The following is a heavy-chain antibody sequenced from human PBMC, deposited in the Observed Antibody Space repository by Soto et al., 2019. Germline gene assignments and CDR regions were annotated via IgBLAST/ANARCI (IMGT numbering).Heavy chain of an antibody. D-gene: IGHD3-10*01. J-gene: IGHJ6*02. CDR3: ARDGPLITMVRGLNYYYYYGMDV. CDR2: INAGNGNT. CDR1: GYTFTSYA. V-gene: IGHV1-3*01. Sequence: ASVKVSCKASGYTFTSYAMHWVLQAPGQRLEWMGWINAGNGNTKYSQKFQGRVTITRDTSASTAYMELSSLRSEDTAVYYCARDGPLITMVRGLNYYYYYGMDVWGQGTTVTVSS.